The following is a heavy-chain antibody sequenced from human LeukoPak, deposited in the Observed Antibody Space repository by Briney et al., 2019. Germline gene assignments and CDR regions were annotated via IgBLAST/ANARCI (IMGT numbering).Heavy chain of an antibody. CDR3: ARALTNYCSGGSCLNWFDP. Sequence: SETLSLTCAVYGGSFSGYYWSWIRQPPGKGLEWIGSIYYSGSTYYNPSLKSRVTISVDTSKNQFSLKLSSVTAADTAVYYCARALTNYCSGGSCLNWFDPWGQGTLVTVSS. D-gene: IGHD2-15*01. CDR2: IYYSGST. J-gene: IGHJ5*02. CDR1: GGSFSGYY. V-gene: IGHV4-34*01.